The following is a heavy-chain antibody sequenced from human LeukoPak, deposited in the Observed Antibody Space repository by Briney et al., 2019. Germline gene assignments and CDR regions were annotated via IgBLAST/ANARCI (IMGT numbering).Heavy chain of an antibody. CDR3: ARDGSGSGWYWFDP. D-gene: IGHD6-19*01. Sequence: SETLSLTFTVPGGSISSSFWSWIRQPAGKGLEWIGRIYTSGITNYNPSLKSRVTMSVDTSKKQFSLKLTSVTAADTAVYYWARDGSGSGWYWFDPWGEGTLVTVSS. V-gene: IGHV4-4*07. CDR1: GGSISSSF. J-gene: IGHJ5*02. CDR2: IYTSGIT.